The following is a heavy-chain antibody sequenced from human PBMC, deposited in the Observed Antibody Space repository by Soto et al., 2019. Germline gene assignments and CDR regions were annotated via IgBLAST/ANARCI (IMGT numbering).Heavy chain of an antibody. CDR2: ISYDGSNK. CDR3: AKAGRFDYGGKSSSEFDY. J-gene: IGHJ4*02. D-gene: IGHD4-17*01. Sequence: GGSLRLSCAASGFTFSSYGMHWVRQAPGKGLEWVAVISYDGSNKYYADSVKGRFTISRDNSKNTLYLQMNSLRAEDTAVYYCAKAGRFDYGGKSSSEFDYWGQGTLVTVSS. CDR1: GFTFSSYG. V-gene: IGHV3-30*18.